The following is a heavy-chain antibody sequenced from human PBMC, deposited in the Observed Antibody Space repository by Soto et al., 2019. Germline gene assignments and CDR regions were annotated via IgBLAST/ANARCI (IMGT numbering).Heavy chain of an antibody. Sequence: QVQLVESGGGVVQPGRSLRLSCAASGFTFSSYGMHWVRQAPGKGLEWVAVISYDGSNTYYGDTVKGRFTISRDNSKNTRSLQMNSLRAEDTAVYYCAKDGNVYSSGWYAPSLAYWGQGTLVTVSS. CDR2: ISYDGSNT. V-gene: IGHV3-30*18. CDR1: GFTFSSYG. CDR3: AKDGNVYSSGWYAPSLAY. D-gene: IGHD6-19*01. J-gene: IGHJ4*02.